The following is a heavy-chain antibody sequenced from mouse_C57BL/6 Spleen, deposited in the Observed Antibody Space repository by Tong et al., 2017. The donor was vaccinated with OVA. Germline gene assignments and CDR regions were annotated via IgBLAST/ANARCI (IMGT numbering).Heavy chain of an antibody. CDR3: AREGTRGFDY. D-gene: IGHD3-3*01. CDR2: ISSGSSYT. V-gene: IGHV5-6*01. Sequence: EVQLQESGGGLVKPGGSLKLSCAASGFTFSSYGMSWVRQTPDKRLEWVATISSGSSYTYYPDNVKERFTISRDNAKNSLYLQILSRRTEDTSMYYCAREGTRGFDYWGQGTTLTVSS. CDR1: GFTFSSYG. J-gene: IGHJ2*01.